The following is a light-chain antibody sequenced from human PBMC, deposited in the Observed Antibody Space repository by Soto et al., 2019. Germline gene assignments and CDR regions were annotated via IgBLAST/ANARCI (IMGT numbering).Light chain of an antibody. CDR3: QQYNSYSPWT. J-gene: IGKJ1*01. V-gene: IGKV1-5*01. Sequence: DIQMTQSPSTLSASVGDRVTITCRASQSISSSLAWYQQKPGKAPKLLIYDASNLESGVPSRFSGSGSGTEFTLTISSLQPDDFATYYCQQYNSYSPWTFGQGTKVDIK. CDR1: QSISSS. CDR2: DAS.